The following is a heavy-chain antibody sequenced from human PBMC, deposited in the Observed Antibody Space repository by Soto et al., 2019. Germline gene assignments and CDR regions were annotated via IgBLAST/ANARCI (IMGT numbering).Heavy chain of an antibody. CDR3: ARDLYCSGGSCYSGDFQH. J-gene: IGHJ1*01. CDR2: ISSSSSYI. CDR1: GFTFSSYS. D-gene: IGHD2-15*01. Sequence: GGSLRLSCAASGFTFSSYSMNWVRQAPGKRLEWVSSISSSSSYIYYADSVKGRFTISRDNAKNSLYLQMNSLRAEDTAVYYCARDLYCSGGSCYSGDFQHWGEGTLVTSPQ. V-gene: IGHV3-21*01.